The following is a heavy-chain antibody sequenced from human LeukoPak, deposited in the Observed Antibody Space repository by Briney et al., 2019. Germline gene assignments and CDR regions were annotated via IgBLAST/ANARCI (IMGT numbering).Heavy chain of an antibody. J-gene: IGHJ4*02. V-gene: IGHV3-7*05. CDR3: ARGDEYTTSP. CDR2: IKRDGGDK. Sequence: PGGSLRLSCAASGFTFSSFWMSWVRQAPGKGLGWVANIKRDGGDKYYVDSVKGRFSISRDNAKNSLYLHMNSLRAEDTAVYYCARGDEYTTSPWGERTLVTVSS. D-gene: IGHD2-2*02. CDR1: GFTFSSFW.